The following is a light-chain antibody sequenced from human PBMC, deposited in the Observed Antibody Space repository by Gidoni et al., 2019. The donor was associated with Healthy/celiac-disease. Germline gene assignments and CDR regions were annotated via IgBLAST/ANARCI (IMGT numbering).Light chain of an antibody. Sequence: EIVLTQSPGTLSLSPGERATPSCRASQSVSSSYLAWYQQKTGQAPRPLIYGASSRATGIPDRFSGSGSGTDFTLTISRLEPEDFAVYYCQQYGSSLWTFGQGTKVEIK. V-gene: IGKV3-20*01. J-gene: IGKJ1*01. CDR3: QQYGSSLWT. CDR2: GAS. CDR1: QSVSSSY.